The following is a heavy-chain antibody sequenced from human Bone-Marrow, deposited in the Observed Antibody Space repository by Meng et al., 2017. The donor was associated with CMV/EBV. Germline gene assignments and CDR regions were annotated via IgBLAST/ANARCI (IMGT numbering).Heavy chain of an antibody. D-gene: IGHD2-2*01. Sequence: SETLSLTCTVSGGSISSGGYYWSWIRQHPGKGLEWIGYIYYRGSTYYNPSLKSRVTISVDTSKNQFSLKLSSVTAADTAVYYCARDGGYCSSTTCLPGSGMDVWGHGTTVTVSS. CDR2: IYYRGST. CDR3: ARDGGYCSSTTCLPGSGMDV. J-gene: IGHJ6*02. V-gene: IGHV4-31*03. CDR1: GGSISSGGYY.